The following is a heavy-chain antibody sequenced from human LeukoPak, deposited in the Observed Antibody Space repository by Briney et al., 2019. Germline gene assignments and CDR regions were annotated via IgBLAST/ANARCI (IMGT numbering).Heavy chain of an antibody. CDR1: GGSISSSSYY. CDR3: ARASLLGGNPRTHYFDY. Sequence: SETLSLTCTVSGGSISSSSYYWGWIRQPPGKGLEWIGSIYYSGSTYYNPSLKSRVTISVDTSKNQFSLKLSSVTAADTAVYYCARASLLGGNPRTHYFDYWGQGTLVTVSS. V-gene: IGHV4-39*01. J-gene: IGHJ4*02. CDR2: IYYSGST. D-gene: IGHD4-23*01.